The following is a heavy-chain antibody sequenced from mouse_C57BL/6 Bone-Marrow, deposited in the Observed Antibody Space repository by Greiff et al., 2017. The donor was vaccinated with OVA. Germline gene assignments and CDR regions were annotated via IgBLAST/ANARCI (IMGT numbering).Heavy chain of an antibody. V-gene: IGHV1-26*01. CDR1: GYTFTDYY. CDR2: INPNNGGT. Sequence: EVQLQQSGPELVKPGASVKISCKASGYTFTDYYMNWVKQSHGKSLEWIGDINPNNGGTSYNQKFKGKATLTVDKSSSTAYMELRNLTSEDSAVYYCAVTTGMDYWGQGTSVTVSS. J-gene: IGHJ4*01. D-gene: IGHD1-1*01. CDR3: AVTTGMDY.